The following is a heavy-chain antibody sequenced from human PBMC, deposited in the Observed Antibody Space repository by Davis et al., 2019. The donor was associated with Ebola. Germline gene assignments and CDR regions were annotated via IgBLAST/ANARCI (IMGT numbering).Heavy chain of an antibody. CDR2: ISASGDRT. CDR1: GFTFYNYA. V-gene: IGHV3-23*01. D-gene: IGHD1-26*01. Sequence: GESLKISCAASGFTFYNYAITWVRQAPGKGLEWVSSISASGDRTYYADSVRGRFTISRDNSRNTLYLQMNSLTAEDTAVYYCATRYSGNFWDLYYYYGMDVWGQGTTVTVSS. J-gene: IGHJ6*02. CDR3: ATRYSGNFWDLYYYYGMDV.